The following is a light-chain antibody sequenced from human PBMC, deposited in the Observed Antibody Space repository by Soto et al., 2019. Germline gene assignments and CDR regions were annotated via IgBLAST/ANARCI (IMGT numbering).Light chain of an antibody. CDR1: QSISTW. CDR2: KAS. V-gene: IGKV1-5*03. J-gene: IGKJ4*01. Sequence: DIQMTQSPSTLSASVGDRVTITCRASQSISTWLAWYQQKPGKAPKLLIYKASNLEDGVPSRFSGSGSGTVFTITISCLQPDDFATYYCHQYNTYPLTFGGGTTVEI. CDR3: HQYNTYPLT.